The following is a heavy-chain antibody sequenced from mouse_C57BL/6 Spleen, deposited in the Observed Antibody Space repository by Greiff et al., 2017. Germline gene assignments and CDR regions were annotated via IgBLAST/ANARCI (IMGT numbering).Heavy chain of an antibody. Sequence: QVQLQQPGAELVMPGASVKLSCKASGYTFTSYWMHWVKQRPGQGLEWIGEIDPSDSYTNYNQKFKGKSTLTVDKSSSTAYMQLSSLTSEDSAVYYCARRGYDYEPDYWGQGTTLTVSS. CDR3: ARRGYDYEPDY. CDR1: GYTFTSYW. CDR2: IDPSDSYT. V-gene: IGHV1-69*01. J-gene: IGHJ2*01. D-gene: IGHD2-4*01.